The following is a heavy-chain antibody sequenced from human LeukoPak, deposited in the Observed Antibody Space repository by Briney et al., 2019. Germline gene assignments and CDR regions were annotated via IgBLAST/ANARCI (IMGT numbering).Heavy chain of an antibody. D-gene: IGHD2-2*01. Sequence: GASVKVSCKVSGYTLTELSMHWVRQAPGKGLEWMGGFDPEDGETIYAQKFQGRVTMTEDTSTDTAYMELSSLRSEDTAVYYCATGTIVVVPAAIGAFDYRGQGTLVTVSS. CDR2: FDPEDGET. CDR1: GYTLTELS. V-gene: IGHV1-24*01. CDR3: ATGTIVVVPAAIGAFDY. J-gene: IGHJ4*02.